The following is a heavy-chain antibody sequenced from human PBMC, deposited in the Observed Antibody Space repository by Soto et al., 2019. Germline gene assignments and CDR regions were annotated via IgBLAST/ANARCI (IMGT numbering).Heavy chain of an antibody. CDR2: ISGSGGST. Sequence: XGALRVSGAASGFTCSSYAMSWVRQAPGKGLEWVSAISGSGGSTSYADSVKGRFTISRDNSKNTLYLQMNSLRAEDTAVYYCAKDWYFGSTIFGFMFDDWGQGTLVTVSS. CDR1: GFTCSSYA. J-gene: IGHJ4*02. D-gene: IGHD3-3*01. CDR3: AKDWYFGSTIFGFMFDD. V-gene: IGHV3-23*01.